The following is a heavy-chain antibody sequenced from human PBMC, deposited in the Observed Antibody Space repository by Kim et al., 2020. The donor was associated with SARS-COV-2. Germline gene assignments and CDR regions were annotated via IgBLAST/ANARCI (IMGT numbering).Heavy chain of an antibody. D-gene: IGHD3-10*02. CDR2: INHSGST. V-gene: IGHV4-34*01. J-gene: IGHJ4*02. CDR3: ARGHVRLFDY. CDR1: GGSFSGYY. Sequence: SETLSLTCAVYGGSFSGYYWSWIRQPPGKGLEWIGEINHSGSTNYNPSLKSRVTISVDTYKNKFSLKLSAVTAADTAVYYCARGHVRLFDYWGQGTLVTVSS.